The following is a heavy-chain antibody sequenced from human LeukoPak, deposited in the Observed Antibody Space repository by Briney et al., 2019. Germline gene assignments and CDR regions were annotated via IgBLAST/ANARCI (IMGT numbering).Heavy chain of an antibody. CDR2: INHSGST. D-gene: IGHD7-27*01. CDR1: GGSFSGYY. Sequence: SETLSLTCAVYGGSFSGYYWSWIRQPPGKGLEWIGEINHSGSTNYNPSLKSRVTISVDKSKNQFPLKLSSVTAADTAVYYCASNTGTVFDYWGQGALVTVSS. CDR3: ASNTGTVFDY. J-gene: IGHJ4*02. V-gene: IGHV4-34*01.